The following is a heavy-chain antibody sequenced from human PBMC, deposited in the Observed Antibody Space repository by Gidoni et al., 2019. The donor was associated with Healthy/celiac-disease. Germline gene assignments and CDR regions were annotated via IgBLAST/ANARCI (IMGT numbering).Heavy chain of an antibody. J-gene: IGHJ6*02. CDR3: ARDIVTWSPYYYYGMDV. D-gene: IGHD5-18*01. V-gene: IGHV3-30-3*01. CDR1: GFTFSSHA. Sequence: QVQLVESGGGVVQPGRSLSLSCAASGFTFSSHAMHWVRQAPGKGLECVAVISYDGSNKYYADSVKGRFTISRDNSKNTLYLQMNSLRAEDTAVYYCARDIVTWSPYYYYGMDVWGQGTTVTVSS. CDR2: ISYDGSNK.